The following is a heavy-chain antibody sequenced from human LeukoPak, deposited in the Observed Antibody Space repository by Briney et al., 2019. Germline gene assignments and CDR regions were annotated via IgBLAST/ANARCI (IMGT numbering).Heavy chain of an antibody. V-gene: IGHV3-30*02. J-gene: IGHJ4*02. CDR1: GFTFNSYG. CDR3: AKADDGYCSATSCYGDH. CDR2: IRYDGTNK. Sequence: GGSLRLSCAASGFTFNSYGMHWVRQAPGKGLEWVAFIRYDGTNKYYADSVKGRFTISRDNFRNTLLLQMNSLRPEDTAVYYCAKADDGYCSATSCYGDHWGQGTLVTVSS. D-gene: IGHD2-2*03.